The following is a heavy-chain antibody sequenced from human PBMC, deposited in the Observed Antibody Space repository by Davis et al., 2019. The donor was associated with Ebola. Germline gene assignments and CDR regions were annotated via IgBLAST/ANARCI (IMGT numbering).Heavy chain of an antibody. CDR1: GFTFSDYY. CDR3: ARIMTTVTTGWFDP. Sequence: GESLKISCAASGFTFSDYYMSWIRQAPGKGLEWVSYISSSGSTIYYADSVKGQFTISRDNAKNSLYLQMNSLRAEDTAVYYCARIMTTVTTGWFDPWGQGTLVTVSS. D-gene: IGHD4-17*01. V-gene: IGHV3-11*01. J-gene: IGHJ5*02. CDR2: ISSSGSTI.